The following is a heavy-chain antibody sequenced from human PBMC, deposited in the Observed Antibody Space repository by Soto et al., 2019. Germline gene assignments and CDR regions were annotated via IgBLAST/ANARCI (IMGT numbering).Heavy chain of an antibody. V-gene: IGHV1-69*12. Sequence: QVQLVQSGAEVKKPVSSVKVSCKASGGTFSSYAISWVRQAPGQGLEWIGGIIPIVGTANYAQKFQGRVTSTEDESKSTAYMGLSSLRSEDTAVYYCARGGVFGAGEGSYYYCGRDVWGQGTTVTVSS. CDR2: IIPIVGTA. J-gene: IGHJ6*02. CDR1: GGTFSSYA. CDR3: ARGGVFGAGEGSYYYCGRDV. D-gene: IGHD3-10*01.